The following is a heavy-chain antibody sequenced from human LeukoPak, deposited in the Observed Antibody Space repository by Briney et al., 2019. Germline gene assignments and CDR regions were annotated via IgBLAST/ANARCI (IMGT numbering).Heavy chain of an antibody. D-gene: IGHD4-17*01. CDR2: INPSGGST. V-gene: IGHV1-46*01. CDR1: GYTFTSYY. J-gene: IGHJ4*02. CDR3: ARAATVTKGVYYFDY. Sequence: ASVKVSCKASGYTFTSYYMHWVRQAPGQGLEWMGIINPSGGSTSYAQKFQGRVTMTRDTSTSTVYMELSSLRSEDTAVYYCARAATVTKGVYYFDYWGQGTLVTVSS.